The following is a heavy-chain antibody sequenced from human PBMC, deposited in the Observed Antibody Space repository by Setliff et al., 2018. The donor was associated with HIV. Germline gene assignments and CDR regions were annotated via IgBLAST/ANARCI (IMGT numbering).Heavy chain of an antibody. J-gene: IGHJ5*02. CDR1: GGAFSSYA. V-gene: IGHV1-69*05. CDR3: VRDRYSYGYTPTWFDP. Sequence: ASVKVSCKASGGAFSSYAISWVRQAPGQGLEWMGGIIPIFGTANYAQKFQGRVTITTDASTSTAFMELSSLRSEDTAVYYCVRDRYSYGYTPTWFDPWGQGTLVTVSS. D-gene: IGHD5-18*01. CDR2: IIPIFGTA.